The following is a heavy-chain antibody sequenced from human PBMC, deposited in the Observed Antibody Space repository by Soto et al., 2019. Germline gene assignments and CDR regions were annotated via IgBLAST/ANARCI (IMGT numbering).Heavy chain of an antibody. Sequence: SVKVSCKASGRTFSSYAISWVRQAPGQGLEWMGGIIPIFGTANYAQKFQGRVTITAVESTSTAYMELSSLRSEDTAVYYCARDTRPIGVAPAAIHGMDVWGQRTTVTVCS. CDR3: ARDTRPIGVAPAAIHGMDV. V-gene: IGHV1-69*13. CDR2: IIPIFGTA. J-gene: IGHJ6*02. D-gene: IGHD2-2*01. CDR1: GRTFSSYA.